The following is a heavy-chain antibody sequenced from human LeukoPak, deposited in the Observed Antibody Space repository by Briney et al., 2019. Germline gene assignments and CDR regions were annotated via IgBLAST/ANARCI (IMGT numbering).Heavy chain of an antibody. Sequence: GGSLRLSCAASGFTFSDYYMSWVRQAPGKGLEWVSYISSSGSTIYYADSVKGRFTISRGNAKNSLYLQMNSLRAEDTAVYYCARDHTPRYPRRGGPERSDWFDPWGQGTLVTVSS. V-gene: IGHV3-11*01. CDR1: GFTFSDYY. CDR3: ARDHTPRYPRRGGPERSDWFDP. CDR2: ISSSGSTI. J-gene: IGHJ5*02. D-gene: IGHD3-10*01.